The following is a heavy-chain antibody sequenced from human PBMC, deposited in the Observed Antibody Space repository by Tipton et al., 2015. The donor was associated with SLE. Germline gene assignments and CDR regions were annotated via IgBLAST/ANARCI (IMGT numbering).Heavy chain of an antibody. CDR3: ARYYYDSTGECLFDS. CDR2: IYNSGTT. CDR1: GGSISGGNYY. Sequence: TLSLTCTVSGGSISGGNYYWSWIRQLPGKGLEWIRNIYNSGTTFYSPSLKSRLTISLHMSKKQFSLNLSSVAAADTAVYYCARYYYDSTGECLFDSWGQGTLVTVSS. V-gene: IGHV4-31*03. J-gene: IGHJ4*02. D-gene: IGHD3-22*01.